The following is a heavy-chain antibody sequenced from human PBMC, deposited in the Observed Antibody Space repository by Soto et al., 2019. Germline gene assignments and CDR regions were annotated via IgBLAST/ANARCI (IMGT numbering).Heavy chain of an antibody. J-gene: IGHJ4*02. Sequence: PGGPKILSCRASDLNFRNAGMNWVSKERGKGLEWVGGIKSKTDGGTTDYAAPVKGRFTISRDDSKNTLYLQMNSLKTEDTAVYYCTTATYYDILTGYYSYLGNNLLSYWGQGTLVTVSS. CDR2: IKSKTDGGTT. CDR3: TTATYYDILTGYYSYLGNNLLSY. V-gene: IGHV3-15*07. CDR1: DLNFRNAG. D-gene: IGHD3-9*01.